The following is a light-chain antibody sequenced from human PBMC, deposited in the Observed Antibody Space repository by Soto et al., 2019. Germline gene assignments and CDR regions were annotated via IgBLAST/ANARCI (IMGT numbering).Light chain of an antibody. CDR3: QSYDSSLSGPVV. CDR1: SSNIGAGYD. V-gene: IGLV1-40*01. Sequence: QSVLTQPPSXSGAPGQRVTISCTGSSSNIGAGYDVHWYQQLPGTAPKLLIYGNSNRPSGVPDRFSGSKSGTSASLAITGLQAEDEADYYCQSYDSSLSGPVVFGGGTKVTVL. CDR2: GNS. J-gene: IGLJ2*01.